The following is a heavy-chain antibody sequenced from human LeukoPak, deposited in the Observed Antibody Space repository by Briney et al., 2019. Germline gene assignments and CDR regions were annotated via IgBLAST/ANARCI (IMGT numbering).Heavy chain of an antibody. CDR1: GYTFTSYY. CDR2: INPSGGSP. V-gene: IGHV1-46*01. D-gene: IGHD2-21*02. CDR3: ARSIVVVTEFDY. Sequence: ASVKVSCKASGYTFTSYYMHWVRQAPGQGLEWMGIINPSGGSPSYAQKFQGRVTMTRDTSTSTVYMELSSLRSEDTAVYYCARSIVVVTEFDYWGQGTLVTVSS. J-gene: IGHJ4*02.